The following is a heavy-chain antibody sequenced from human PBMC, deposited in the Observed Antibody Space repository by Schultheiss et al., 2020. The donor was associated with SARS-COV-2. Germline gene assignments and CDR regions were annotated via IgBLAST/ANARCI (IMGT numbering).Heavy chain of an antibody. D-gene: IGHD3-10*01. J-gene: IGHJ4*02. CDR3: ARGYYSDSGTYHFDY. CDR2: ISYDGSNK. CDR1: GFTFSSYA. V-gene: IGHV3-30-3*01. Sequence: GGSLRLSCAASGFTFSSYAMHWVRQAPGKGLEWVAVISYDGSNKYYADSVKGRFTISRDISKNTLYLQMNSLRAEDTAIYYCARGYYSDSGTYHFDYWGQGTLVTVSS.